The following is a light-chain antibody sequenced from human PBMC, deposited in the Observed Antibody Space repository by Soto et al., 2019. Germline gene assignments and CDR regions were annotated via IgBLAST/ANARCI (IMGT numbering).Light chain of an antibody. CDR1: SSDVGGYND. V-gene: IGLV2-14*01. J-gene: IGLJ2*01. CDR2: DVS. CDR3: SSYTSSSTVV. Sequence: SALTQPASVSGSPGQSITISCTGTSSDVGGYNDVSWYQQHPGKAPKLMIYDVSNRPSGVSNRFSGSKSGNTASLTISGLQAEDEADYYCSSYTSSSTVVFGGGTKLTVL.